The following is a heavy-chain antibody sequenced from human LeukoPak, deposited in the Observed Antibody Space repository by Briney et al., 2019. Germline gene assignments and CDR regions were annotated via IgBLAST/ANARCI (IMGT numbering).Heavy chain of an antibody. CDR1: GFTFSGYS. V-gene: IGHV3-21*01. CDR2: INSNGNVM. Sequence: GGSLRLSCAASGFTFSGYSMNWVRQAPGKGLEWVSSINSNGNVMYYGDSVKGRFTISRDNAKKSLYLQMNSLRAEDTAVYHCARDHPGRSWGQGTLVIVSS. J-gene: IGHJ4*02. CDR3: ARDHPGRS.